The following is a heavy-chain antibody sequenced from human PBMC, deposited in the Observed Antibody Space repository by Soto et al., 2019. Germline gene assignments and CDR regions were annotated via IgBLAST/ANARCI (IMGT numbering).Heavy chain of an antibody. D-gene: IGHD4-17*01. CDR3: ARDPWVGDNGDY. CDR1: GFTVGSAY. CDR2: IYSGGNT. Sequence: DVQLVESGGGLVLRGASLRLSCAASGFTVGSAYMSWVRQAPGKGLEWVAGIYSGGNTYYADSVKGRFTISRDTSKNRLYLQLNSLRAEDAAIYYCARDPWVGDNGDYWGQGTLVTVSS. J-gene: IGHJ4*02. V-gene: IGHV3-66*01.